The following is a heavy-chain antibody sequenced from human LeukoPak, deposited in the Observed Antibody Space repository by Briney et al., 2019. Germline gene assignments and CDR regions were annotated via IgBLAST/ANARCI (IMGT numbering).Heavy chain of an antibody. CDR2: INPSGGST. D-gene: IGHD1-26*01. CDR1: GYTFTGYY. J-gene: IGHJ5*02. CDR3: ARDHAAGWELPLNWFDP. V-gene: IGHV1-46*01. Sequence: ASVKVSCKASGYTFTGYYMHWVRQAPGQGLEWMGIINPSGGSTSYAQKFQGRVTMTRDMSTSTVYMELSSLRSEDTAVYYCARDHAAGWELPLNWFDPWGQGTLVTVSS.